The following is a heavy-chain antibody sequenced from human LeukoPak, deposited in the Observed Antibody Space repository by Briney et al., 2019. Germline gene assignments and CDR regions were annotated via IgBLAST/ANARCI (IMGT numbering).Heavy chain of an antibody. D-gene: IGHD1-1*01. CDR1: GYTFTGYY. V-gene: IGHV1-2*06. CDR3: ARDRSLKHTTLGY. CDR2: INPNSGGT. J-gene: IGHJ4*02. Sequence: ASVKVSCKASGYTFTGYYMHWVRQAPGQGPEWMGRINPNSGGTNYAQKFQGRVTMTRDTSISTAYMELSRLTSDDTAVYYCARDRSLKHTTLGYWGQGTLVTVSS.